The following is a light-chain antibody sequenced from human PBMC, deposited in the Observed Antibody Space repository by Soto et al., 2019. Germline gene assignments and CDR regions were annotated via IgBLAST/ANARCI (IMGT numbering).Light chain of an antibody. CDR1: QSVTSSS. J-gene: IGKJ1*01. Sequence: EIVLTQSPGTLSLSPGERATLSCRASQSVTSSSLAWYQQKPGQAPRLLIYGASSRATGIPDRFSGSGSGTDFTLTISRLEPEDFAVYYCQQYAGSPGTFGQGTKVEIK. V-gene: IGKV3-20*01. CDR3: QQYAGSPGT. CDR2: GAS.